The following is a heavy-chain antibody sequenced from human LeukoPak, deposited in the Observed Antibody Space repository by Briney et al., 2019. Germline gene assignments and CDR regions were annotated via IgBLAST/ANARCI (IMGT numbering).Heavy chain of an antibody. Sequence: GGSLRLSCAASGFTLNTYSMDWVRQAPGKGLEWVSYISSSSTTRYYADSVKGRFTISRDTAQNSLSLQMDRLRAEDTAVYYCARDVREWGVEAFDLWGQGTVVTVSS. J-gene: IGHJ3*01. CDR3: ARDVREWGVEAFDL. V-gene: IGHV3-48*01. D-gene: IGHD2-8*01. CDR2: ISSSSTTR. CDR1: GFTLNTYS.